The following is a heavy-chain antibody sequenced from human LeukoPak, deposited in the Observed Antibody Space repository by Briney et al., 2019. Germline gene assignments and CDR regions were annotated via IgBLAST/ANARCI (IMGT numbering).Heavy chain of an antibody. CDR1: GFTFSSYG. V-gene: IGHV3-23*01. J-gene: IGHJ4*02. D-gene: IGHD2-15*01. CDR3: AKAPVTTCRGAFCYPFDY. CDR2: ISDTGNT. Sequence: GGSLRLSCAASGFTFSSYGMHWVRQAPGKGLEWVSAISDTGNTYHADSVKGRFTISRDSSKNTLFLQMNRLRPEDAAVYYCAKAPVTTCRGAFCYPFDYWGLGTLVTVSS.